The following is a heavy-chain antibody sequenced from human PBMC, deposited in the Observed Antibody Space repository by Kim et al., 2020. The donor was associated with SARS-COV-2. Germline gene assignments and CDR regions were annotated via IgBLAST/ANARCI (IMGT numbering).Heavy chain of an antibody. CDR1: GGTFSSYA. J-gene: IGHJ2*01. CDR2: IIPIFGTA. CDR3: ARDRPGGGYYYDSSGYPGYFDL. V-gene: IGHV1-69*13. D-gene: IGHD3-22*01. Sequence: SVKVSCKASGGTFSSYAISWVRQAPGQGLEWMGGIIPIFGTANYAQKFQGRVTITADESTSTAYMELSSLRSEDTAVYYCARDRPGGGYYYDSSGYPGYFDLWGRGTLVAVSS.